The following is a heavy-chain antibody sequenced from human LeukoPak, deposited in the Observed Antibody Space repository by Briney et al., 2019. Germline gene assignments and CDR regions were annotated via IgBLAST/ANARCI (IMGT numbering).Heavy chain of an antibody. CDR3: AKDAGTRDGYNSDFFDF. D-gene: IGHD5-24*01. J-gene: IGHJ4*02. V-gene: IGHV3-23*01. CDR1: GFMFGSYA. Sequence: PGGSLRLSCAASGFMFGSYAMSWVRQAPGKGLEWVSGISGSGGTTYYADSVKSRFTISRDSSKNILYLQMNGLRAEDTAVYYCAKDAGTRDGYNSDFFDFWGQGTLVTVSS. CDR2: ISGSGGTT.